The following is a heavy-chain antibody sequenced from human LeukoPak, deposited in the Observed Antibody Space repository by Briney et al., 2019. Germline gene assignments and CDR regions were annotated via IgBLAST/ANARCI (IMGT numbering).Heavy chain of an antibody. CDR1: GGSISTFY. D-gene: IGHD3-3*01. V-gene: IGHV4-59*08. CDR3: ARHGPLYDIWSAQFYFDY. CDR2: IYYSGTT. J-gene: IGHJ4*02. Sequence: PSETLSLTCTDSGGSISTFYWSWIRQRPGKGLEWIGYIYYSGTTNYNPSLKSRVTISVDMSKSQFSLNLSSVTAADTALYYCARHGPLYDIWSAQFYFDYWGQGTLVAVSS.